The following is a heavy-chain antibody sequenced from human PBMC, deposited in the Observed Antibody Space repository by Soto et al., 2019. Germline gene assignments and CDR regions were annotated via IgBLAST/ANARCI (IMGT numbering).Heavy chain of an antibody. V-gene: IGHV4-30-4*01. Sequence: QVQLQESGPGLVKPSQTLSLTCTVSGDSISSGDYYWSWIRQPPGKCLEWIGYIYYSGSTYYNPSLKSRVTISLDTSKNQFSLNLSSVTAADTAVYYCARTYYYGSGSYRYFDYWGQGTLVTVSS. CDR1: GDSISSGDYY. D-gene: IGHD3-10*01. CDR2: IYYSGST. CDR3: ARTYYYGSGSYRYFDY. J-gene: IGHJ4*02.